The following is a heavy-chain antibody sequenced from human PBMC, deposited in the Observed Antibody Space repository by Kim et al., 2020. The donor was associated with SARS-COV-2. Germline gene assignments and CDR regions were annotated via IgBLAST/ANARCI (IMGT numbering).Heavy chain of an antibody. V-gene: IGHV3-30*18. CDR3: AKAARGNYYYGMDV. Sequence: GGSLRLSCAASGFTFSTYGMHWVRQAPGKGLEWVAVISYDGSNKYYADSVKGRFTISRDNSKNTLYLQMNSLRAEDTAVYYFAKAARGNYYYGMDVWGQGTTVTVSS. D-gene: IGHD6-6*01. CDR1: GFTFSTYG. J-gene: IGHJ6*02. CDR2: ISYDGSNK.